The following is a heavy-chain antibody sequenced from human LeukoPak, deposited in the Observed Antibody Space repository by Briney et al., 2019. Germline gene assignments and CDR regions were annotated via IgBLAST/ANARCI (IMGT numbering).Heavy chain of an antibody. CDR3: AREGYDFWGVYMDV. CDR2: ISSSSSPI. V-gene: IGHV3-48*01. D-gene: IGHD3-3*01. Sequence: GGSLRLSCAASGFTFSSYSMNWVRQAPGKGLEWVSYISSSSSPIYYADSVKGRFTISRDNAKNSLYLQMNSLRAEDTAVYYCAREGYDFWGVYMDVWGKGTTVTVSS. CDR1: GFTFSSYS. J-gene: IGHJ6*03.